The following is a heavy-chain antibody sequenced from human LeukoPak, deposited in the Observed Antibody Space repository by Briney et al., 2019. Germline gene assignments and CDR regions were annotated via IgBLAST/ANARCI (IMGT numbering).Heavy chain of an antibody. Sequence: PGGSPRLSCAASGFTFDDYAMHWVRQAPGKGLEWVSGISWNSGSIGYADSVKGRFTISRDNAKNSLYLQMNSLRAEDTALYYCAKGAHYGSGSYSYFDYWGQGTLVTVSS. D-gene: IGHD3-10*01. CDR1: GFTFDDYA. CDR3: AKGAHYGSGSYSYFDY. V-gene: IGHV3-9*01. J-gene: IGHJ4*02. CDR2: ISWNSGSI.